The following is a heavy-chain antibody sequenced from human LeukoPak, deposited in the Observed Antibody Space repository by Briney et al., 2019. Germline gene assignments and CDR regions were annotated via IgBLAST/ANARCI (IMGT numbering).Heavy chain of an antibody. CDR2: IYYSGST. V-gene: IGHV4-59*01. CDR1: GGSISSYY. CDR3: ARVYQSAEYYFDY. Sequence: PSETLSLTCTVSGGSISSYYWSWIRQPPGKGLEWIGYIYYSGSTNYNPSLKSRVTMSVDTSKNQFSLKLSSVTAADTAVYYCARVYQSAEYYFDYWGQGNLVSVSS. J-gene: IGHJ4*02. D-gene: IGHD2-2*01.